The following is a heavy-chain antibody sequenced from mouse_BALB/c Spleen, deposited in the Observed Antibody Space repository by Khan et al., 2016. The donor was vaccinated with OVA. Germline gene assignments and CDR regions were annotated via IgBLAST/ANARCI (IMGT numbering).Heavy chain of an antibody. CDR3: ASHLTGSFAY. D-gene: IGHD4-1*01. J-gene: IGHJ3*01. CDR1: GFTFSNYG. V-gene: IGHV5-6*01. CDR2: INSDGSYT. Sequence: EVELVESGGDLVKPGGSLKLSCAASGFTFSNYGMSWVRQIPDKRLEWVATINSDGSYTYYPDSVKGRFTISRNNAKNTLSLEMISLRSDDTAMYYCASHLTGSFAYWGQGTLVNVFA.